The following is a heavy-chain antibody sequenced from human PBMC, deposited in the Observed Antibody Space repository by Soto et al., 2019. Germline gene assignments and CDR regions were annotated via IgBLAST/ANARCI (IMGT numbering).Heavy chain of an antibody. D-gene: IGHD3-22*01. CDR2: ISYDGSNK. J-gene: IGHJ5*02. Sequence: PGWSLRLSCAASGFTFSSYAMHWVRQAPGKGLEWVAVISYDGSNKYYADSVKGRFTISRDNSKNTLYLQMNSLRAEDTAVYYCARDQYYYDSSGPNRCDPWRQGTLVTAAS. CDR1: GFTFSSYA. V-gene: IGHV3-30-3*01. CDR3: ARDQYYYDSSGPNRCDP.